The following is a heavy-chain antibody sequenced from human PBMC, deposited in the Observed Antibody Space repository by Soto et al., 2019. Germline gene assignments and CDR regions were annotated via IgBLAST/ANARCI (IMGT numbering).Heavy chain of an antibody. D-gene: IGHD6-13*01. CDR3: ARDAASSLDH. CDR1: GFTFKLYT. Sequence: LRLSCAASGFTFKLYTMHWVRQAPGKGLEWVSFCTPSSSSISYADSVEGRFTISRDNARNSLYLQIHNLRAEDTAVYYCARDAASSLDHWGQGTLVTVSS. J-gene: IGHJ4*02. CDR2: CTPSSSSI. V-gene: IGHV3-21*01.